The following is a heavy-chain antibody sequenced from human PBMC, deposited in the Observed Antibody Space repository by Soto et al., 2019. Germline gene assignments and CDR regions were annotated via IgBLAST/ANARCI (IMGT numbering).Heavy chain of an antibody. CDR3: VKDRGRCWTFAS. Sequence: QVQLVESGGGVVQPGRSLRLSCAAAGFTFSRDAMHWVRQAPGKGLEWVAVITYDGLDKFKWYAESVEGRFTISRDNSKLMLYLEMNTLRLSDTAVSYFVKDRGRCWTFASWRQGTLVTVSS. V-gene: IGHV3-30*04. CDR1: GFTFSRDA. J-gene: IGHJ4*02. D-gene: IGHD2-15*01. CDR2: ITYDGLDKFK.